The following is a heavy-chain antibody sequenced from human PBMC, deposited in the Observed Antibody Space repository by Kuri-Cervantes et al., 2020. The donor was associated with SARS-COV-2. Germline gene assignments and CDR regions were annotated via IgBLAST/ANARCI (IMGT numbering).Heavy chain of an antibody. CDR2: IGWDVET. Sequence: SGPTLMKPTQTLTLTCTVSGFSLSTSGMYVNWIRQPPGKALEWLARIGWDVETSRSTSLKTRLTISKDTSKNQVVLTMTNLDPVDTGTYYCARSIEPSGGFDYWGQGTLVTVSS. J-gene: IGHJ4*02. V-gene: IGHV2-70*11. D-gene: IGHD1-26*01. CDR1: GFSLSTSGMY. CDR3: ARSIEPSGGFDY.